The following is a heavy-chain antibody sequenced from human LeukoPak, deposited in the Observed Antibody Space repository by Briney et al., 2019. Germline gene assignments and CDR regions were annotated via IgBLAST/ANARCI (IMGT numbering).Heavy chain of an antibody. CDR3: AIETGTADY. V-gene: IGHV3-48*03. CDR1: GFIFSNYE. Sequence: GGSLRLSCAASGFIFSNYEMNWVRQAPEKGLEWVSFISNSGNTIYYADSVKGRFTISRDNAKNSLYLQMNNLRAEDTAVYYCAIETGTADYWGQGIRVTVSS. D-gene: IGHD1-1*01. J-gene: IGHJ4*02. CDR2: ISNSGNTI.